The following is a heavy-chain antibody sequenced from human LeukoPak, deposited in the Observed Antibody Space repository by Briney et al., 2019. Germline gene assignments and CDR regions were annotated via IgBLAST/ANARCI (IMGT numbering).Heavy chain of an antibody. V-gene: IGHV5-51*01. J-gene: IGHJ5*02. D-gene: IGHD5-18*01. Sequence: GESLRISCKGSGYSFTSYWIGWVRQMPGKGLEWMGIIYPGDSDTRYSPSFQGQVTISADKSISTAYLQWSSLKASDTAMYYCARHGAKIQLWSYSGNWFDPWGQGTLVTVSS. CDR1: GYSFTSYW. CDR3: ARHGAKIQLWSYSGNWFDP. CDR2: IYPGDSDT.